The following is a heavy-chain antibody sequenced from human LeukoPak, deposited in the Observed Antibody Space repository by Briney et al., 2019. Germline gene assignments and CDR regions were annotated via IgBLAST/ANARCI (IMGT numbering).Heavy chain of an antibody. V-gene: IGHV4-31*03. CDR1: GGSISSGGYY. J-gene: IGHJ6*03. CDR3: ARENYDSSGYYMDV. CDR2: IYYSAST. D-gene: IGHD3-22*01. Sequence: SQTLSLTCTVSGGSISSGGYYWSWLRQHPGLGLVWNGYIYYSASTYYHPSLKSRVTLSVDTSKNQFSLKLSSVTAADSAVEYGARENYDSSGYYMDVWGKGTTVTVSS.